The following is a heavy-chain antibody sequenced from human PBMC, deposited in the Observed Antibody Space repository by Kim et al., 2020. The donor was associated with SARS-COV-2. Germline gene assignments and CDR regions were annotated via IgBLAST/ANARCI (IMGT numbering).Heavy chain of an antibody. D-gene: IGHD5-12*01. J-gene: IGHJ4*02. CDR3: ATQAGYSGYDYDPFDY. Sequence: LKSRVTISVDTSKNQFSLKLSSVTAADTAVYYCATQAGYSGYDYDPFDYWGQGTLVTVSS. V-gene: IGHV4-39*01.